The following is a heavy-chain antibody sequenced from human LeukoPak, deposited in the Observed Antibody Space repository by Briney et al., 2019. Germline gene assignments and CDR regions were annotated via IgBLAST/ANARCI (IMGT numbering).Heavy chain of an antibody. V-gene: IGHV3-66*01. J-gene: IGHJ4*02. Sequence: GGSQRLSCAASGFTFSSNYMSWVRQAPGKGLEWVSVIYSGGSTYYADSVKGRFTISRDNSKNTLYLQMNSLRAEDTAVYYCARVGYCSGGSCYRPIDYWGQGTLVTVSS. CDR3: ARVGYCSGGSCYRPIDY. CDR1: GFTFSSNY. CDR2: IYSGGST. D-gene: IGHD2-15*01.